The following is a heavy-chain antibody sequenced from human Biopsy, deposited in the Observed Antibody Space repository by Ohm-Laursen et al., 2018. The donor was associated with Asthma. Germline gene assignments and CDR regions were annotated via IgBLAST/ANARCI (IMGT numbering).Heavy chain of an antibody. CDR3: ARISGHRGY. Sequence: GSLRLSCSASEFTFSSYSMNWVRQAPGMGLEWVSYIRNSSSAIYYANSVKGRFTISRDNAKNSLYLQMNSLRAEDTAVYYCARISGHRGYWGQGTLVTVSS. CDR1: EFTFSSYS. V-gene: IGHV3-48*01. J-gene: IGHJ4*02. CDR2: IRNSSSAI. D-gene: IGHD5-12*01.